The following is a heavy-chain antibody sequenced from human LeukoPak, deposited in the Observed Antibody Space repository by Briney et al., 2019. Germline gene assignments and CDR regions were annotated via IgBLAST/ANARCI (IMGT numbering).Heavy chain of an antibody. Sequence: ASVKVSCKASGGTFSSYAISWVRQTPGQGLEWMGGIIPIFGTANYAQKFQGRVTITADGSTSTAYMELSSLRSEDTAVYYCARLGFNWNSDYWGQGTLVTVSS. V-gene: IGHV1-69*13. CDR3: ARLGFNWNSDY. CDR1: GGTFSSYA. CDR2: IIPIFGTA. J-gene: IGHJ4*02. D-gene: IGHD1-7*01.